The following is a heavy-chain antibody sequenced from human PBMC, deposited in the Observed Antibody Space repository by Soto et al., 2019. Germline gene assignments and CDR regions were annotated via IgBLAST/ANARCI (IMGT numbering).Heavy chain of an antibody. J-gene: IGHJ4*02. Sequence: SETLSLTCTVSGGPISSNYWTWIRQPPGKGLEWIGYIYYSGSTNYNPSLKSRVTISVDTSKNQFSLKVSSVTAADTAVYYCGRQTPTLTRVDYWGRGTQVTVSS. CDR2: IYYSGST. CDR3: GRQTPTLTRVDY. V-gene: IGHV4-59*08. CDR1: GGPISSNY. D-gene: IGHD4-4*01.